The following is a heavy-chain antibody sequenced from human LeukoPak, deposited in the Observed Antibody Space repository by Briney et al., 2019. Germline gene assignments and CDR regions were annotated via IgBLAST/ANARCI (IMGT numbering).Heavy chain of an antibody. CDR3: ARLSHYDFWSGYPSVVSHFDY. V-gene: IGHV4-61*01. CDR2: IYYSGST. Sequence: KPSETLSLTCTVSGGSVSSGSYYWSWIRQPPGKGLEWIGYIYYSGSTNYNPSLKSRVTISVDTSKNQFSLKLSSVTAADTAVYYCARLSHYDFWSGYPSVVSHFDYWGQGTLVTVSS. J-gene: IGHJ4*02. CDR1: GGSVSSGSYY. D-gene: IGHD3-3*01.